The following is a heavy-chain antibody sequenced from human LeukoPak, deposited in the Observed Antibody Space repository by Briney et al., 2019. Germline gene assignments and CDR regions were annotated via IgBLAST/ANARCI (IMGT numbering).Heavy chain of an antibody. J-gene: IGHJ6*02. V-gene: IGHV6-1*01. CDR2: TYYRSKWYN. Sequence: SQTLSLTCAISGDSVSSNSAAWNWIRQSPSRGLEWLGRTYYRSKWYNDYAVSVKSQITINPDTSKNQFSLQLNSVTPEDTAVYYCARGDRVAAPKLGKYYYYGMDVWGQGTTVTVSS. D-gene: IGHD2-15*01. CDR3: ARGDRVAAPKLGKYYYYGMDV. CDR1: GDSVSSNSAA.